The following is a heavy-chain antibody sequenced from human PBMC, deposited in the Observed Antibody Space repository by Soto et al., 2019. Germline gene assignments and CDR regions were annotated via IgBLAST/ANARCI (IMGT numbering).Heavy chain of an antibody. CDR1: GGSISSGDYY. CDR3: ARDGYSSSSGWFDP. CDR2: IYYSGST. V-gene: IGHV4-30-4*01. J-gene: IGHJ5*02. Sequence: PSETLSLTCTVSGGSISSGDYYWSWIRQPPGKGLEWIGYIYYSGSTYYNPSLKSRVTISVDTSKNQFSLKLSSVTAADTAVYYCARDGYSSSSGWFDPWGQGTLVTVSS. D-gene: IGHD6-6*01.